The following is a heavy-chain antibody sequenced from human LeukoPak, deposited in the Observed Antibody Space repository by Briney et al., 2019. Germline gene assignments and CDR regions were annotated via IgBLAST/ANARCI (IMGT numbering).Heavy chain of an antibody. J-gene: IGHJ4*02. D-gene: IGHD1-1*01. CDR1: GFIFSNYW. V-gene: IGHV3-74*01. Sequence: GGSLRLSCAASGFIFSNYWMHWVRQAPGKGLVWVSRTDGSSTTYADSVKGRFTVSIDNAQNTLYLQMNSLRAEDTAVYYCARDDHNRLWGRGTLVTVSS. CDR3: ARDDHNRL. CDR2: TDGSST.